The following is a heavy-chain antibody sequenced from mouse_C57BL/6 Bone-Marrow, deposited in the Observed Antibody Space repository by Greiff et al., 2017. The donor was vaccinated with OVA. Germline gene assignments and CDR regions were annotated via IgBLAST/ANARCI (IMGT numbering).Heavy chain of an antibody. D-gene: IGHD1-1*01. CDR2: IYPSDSET. V-gene: IGHV1-61*01. J-gene: IGHJ2*01. CDR3: ARYPVITTVVATRDY. Sequence: VQLQQPGAELVRPGSSVKLSCKASGYTFTSYWMDWVKQRPGQGLEWIGNIYPSDSETHYNQKFKDKATLTVDKSSSTAYMQLSSLTSEDSAVYYCARYPVITTVVATRDYWGQGTTLTVSS. CDR1: GYTFTSYW.